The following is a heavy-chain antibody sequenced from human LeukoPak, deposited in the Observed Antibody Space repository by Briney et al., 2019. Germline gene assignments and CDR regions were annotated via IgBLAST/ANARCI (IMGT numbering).Heavy chain of an antibody. CDR1: GGSISSRGFF. D-gene: IGHD3-16*01. CDR3: ARLSFSDAVWPSLPYNLFDP. J-gene: IGHJ5*02. V-gene: IGHV4-39*01. CDR2: VYYDGVT. Sequence: SETLPLTCTVSGGSISSRGFFWGWIRQPPGKGPEWIGSVYYDGVTYYNPSLKSRVTMSLDTSTNRFSLRLSSVTAADTAVYFCARLSFSDAVWPSLPYNLFDPWGQGTLVTVSS.